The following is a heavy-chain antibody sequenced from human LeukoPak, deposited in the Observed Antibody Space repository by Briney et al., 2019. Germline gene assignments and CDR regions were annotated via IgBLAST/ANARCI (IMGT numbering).Heavy chain of an antibody. V-gene: IGHV6-1*01. D-gene: IGHD3-16*01. J-gene: IGHJ3*01. Sequence: SQTLSLTCAISGDSVSSNSGVWNWIRQSPSRGLEWLGKTYYRSKWYNGYAVSVKSRITINPDTSKNQFSLHLNSVTPEDTAVYYCARSLWGGAFDVWGQGTMVAVSS. CDR2: TYYRSKWYN. CDR1: GDSVSSNSGV. CDR3: ARSLWGGAFDV.